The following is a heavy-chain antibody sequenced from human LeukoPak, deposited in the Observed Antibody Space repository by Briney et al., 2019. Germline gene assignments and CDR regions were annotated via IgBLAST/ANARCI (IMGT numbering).Heavy chain of an antibody. J-gene: IGHJ5*02. CDR1: GFTFSSYT. Sequence: GGSLRLSCAASGFTFSSYTMNWVRQAPGKGLEWVSFIRSSSSTIYYADSVKGRFTISRDNAKNSLFLQMNSLRAEDTAVYYCARGAVVVPAANNWFDPWGQGTLVTVSS. D-gene: IGHD2-2*01. V-gene: IGHV3-48*04. CDR2: IRSSSSTI. CDR3: ARGAVVVPAANNWFDP.